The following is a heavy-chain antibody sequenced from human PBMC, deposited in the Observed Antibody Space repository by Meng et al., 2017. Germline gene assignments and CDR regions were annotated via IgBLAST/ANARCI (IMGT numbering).Heavy chain of an antibody. J-gene: IGHJ6*02. Sequence: GESLKISCAASGFTFSSYGMHWVRQAPGKGLVWVSRINSDGSSTSYADSVKGRFTISRDNAKKTLYLQMNSLRAEDTAVYYCAREIVVVPAASYYYGMDVWGQGTTVTVSS. CDR1: GFTFSSYG. CDR2: INSDGSST. V-gene: IGHV3-74*01. D-gene: IGHD2-2*01. CDR3: AREIVVVPAASYYYGMDV.